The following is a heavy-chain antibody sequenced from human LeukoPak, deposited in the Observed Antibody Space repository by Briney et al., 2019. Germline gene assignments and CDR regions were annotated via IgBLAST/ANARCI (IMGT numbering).Heavy chain of an antibody. CDR3: ARDNDSRDPPHFDY. V-gene: IGHV3-30*02. Sequence: GGSLRLSCAASGFIFSSYGMHWVRQAPGKGLEWVAFIRYDGRNKYYADSVKGRFTISRDNSKNTLYLQMNSLRGEDTAVYYCARDNDSRDPPHFDYWGQGTLVTVSS. J-gene: IGHJ4*02. CDR2: IRYDGRNK. CDR1: GFIFSSYG. D-gene: IGHD3-16*01.